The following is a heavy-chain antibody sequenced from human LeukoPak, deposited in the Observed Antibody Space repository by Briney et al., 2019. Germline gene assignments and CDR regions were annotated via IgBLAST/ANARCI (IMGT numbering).Heavy chain of an antibody. V-gene: IGHV3-23*01. J-gene: IGHJ4*02. Sequence: GGSLRLSCAASGFTFSSYNMNWVRQAPGKGLEWVSTITGSGGGTYYADSVKGRFSISRDNSKNTLYLQMNSLRAEDTALYYCAKDQNAYNYVFDYWGQGTLVTVSS. CDR2: ITGSGGGT. CDR1: GFTFSSYN. CDR3: AKDQNAYNYVFDY. D-gene: IGHD5-24*01.